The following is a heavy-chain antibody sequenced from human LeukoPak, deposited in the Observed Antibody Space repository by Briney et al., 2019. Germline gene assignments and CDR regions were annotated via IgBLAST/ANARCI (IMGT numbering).Heavy chain of an antibody. Sequence: GRSLRLSCAASGFTFDDYAMHWVRQAPGKGLEWVSGISWNSGSIGYADSVKGRFTISRDNAKNSLYLQMNSLRAEDTALYYCAKVEWLHAFDIWGQGTMVTVSS. J-gene: IGHJ3*02. CDR1: GFTFDDYA. D-gene: IGHD3-3*01. V-gene: IGHV3-9*01. CDR3: AKVEWLHAFDI. CDR2: ISWNSGSI.